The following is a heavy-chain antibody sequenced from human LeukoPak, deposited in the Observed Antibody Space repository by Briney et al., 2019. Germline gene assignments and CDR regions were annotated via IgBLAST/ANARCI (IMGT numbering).Heavy chain of an antibody. Sequence: GGSLRLSCAASGFTFSNYWMKWVRQAPGKGLEWVANIKQDGTEQNYVDSVKGRFTISRDNAKNSLYLQMVSLRAEDTAVYYCARLVAYSDYWGQGTLVTVSS. D-gene: IGHD3-16*01. J-gene: IGHJ4*02. V-gene: IGHV3-7*01. CDR1: GFTFSNYW. CDR3: ARLVAYSDY. CDR2: IKQDGTEQ.